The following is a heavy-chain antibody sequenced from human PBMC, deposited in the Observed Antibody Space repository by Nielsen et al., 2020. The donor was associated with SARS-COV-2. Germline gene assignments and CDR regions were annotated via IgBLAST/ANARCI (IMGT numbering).Heavy chain of an antibody. CDR2: IDPSDSYT. J-gene: IGHJ4*02. D-gene: IGHD3-3*01. V-gene: IGHV5-10-1*01. CDR3: ARLHAGRFLEWLLSKRYFDY. CDR1: GYSFTSYW. Sequence: GESLKISCKGSGYSFTSYWISWVRQMPGKGLEWMGRIDPSDSYTNYSPSFQGHVTISADKSISTAYLQWSSLKASDTAMYYCARLHAGRFLEWLLSKRYFDYWGQGTLVTVSS.